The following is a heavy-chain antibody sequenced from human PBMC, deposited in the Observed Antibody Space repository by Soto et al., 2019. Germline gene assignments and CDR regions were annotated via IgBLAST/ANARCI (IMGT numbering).Heavy chain of an antibody. D-gene: IGHD3-16*01. Sequence: QVQLVESGGGVVQPGRSLRLSCAASGFTFSSYAMHWVRQAPGKGLEWVAVISYDGSNKYYADSVKGRFTISRDNSKNTLYLQMNSLRAEDTAVYYCARETVGGGFDYLGQGTLVTVSS. CDR3: ARETVGGGFDY. J-gene: IGHJ4*02. CDR1: GFTFSSYA. V-gene: IGHV3-30-3*01. CDR2: ISYDGSNK.